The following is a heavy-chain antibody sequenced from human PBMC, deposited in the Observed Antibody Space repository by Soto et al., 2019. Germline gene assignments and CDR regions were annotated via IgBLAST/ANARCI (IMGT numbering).Heavy chain of an antibody. V-gene: IGHV1-46*01. D-gene: IGHD2-15*01. Sequence: QVQLVQSGAEVKKPGASVKVSCKASGYTFTSYYMHWVRQAPGQGLEWMGIINPSGGSTSYAQKFQGSVTMTRDTSTSTVYMELSSLRSEDTAVYYCARDRPNSLVAAEQGGLWGQGTLVTVSS. CDR1: GYTFTSYY. J-gene: IGHJ4*02. CDR2: INPSGGST. CDR3: ARDRPNSLVAAEQGGL.